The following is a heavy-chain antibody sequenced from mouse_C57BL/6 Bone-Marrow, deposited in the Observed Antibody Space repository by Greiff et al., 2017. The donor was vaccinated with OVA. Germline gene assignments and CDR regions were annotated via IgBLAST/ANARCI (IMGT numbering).Heavy chain of an antibody. J-gene: IGHJ4*01. V-gene: IGHV5-6*01. D-gene: IGHD2-3*01. Sequence: EVHLVESGGDLVKPGGSLKLSCAASGFTFSSYGMSWVRQTPDKRLEWVATISSGGSYTYYPDSVKGRFTISRDNAKNTLYLQMSSLKSEDTAMYYCARHYDGPYYYAMDYWGQGTSVTVSS. CDR1: GFTFSSYG. CDR3: ARHYDGPYYYAMDY. CDR2: ISSGGSYT.